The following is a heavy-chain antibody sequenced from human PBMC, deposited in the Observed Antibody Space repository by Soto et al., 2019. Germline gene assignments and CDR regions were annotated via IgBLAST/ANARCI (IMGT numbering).Heavy chain of an antibody. CDR3: TRDRPYYDILTGYSHTTPDFDY. Sequence: GGSLRLSCTASGFTFGDYAMSWFRQAPGKGLEWVGFIRSKAYGGTTEYAASVKGRFTISRDDSKSIAYLQMNSLKTEDTAVYYCTRDRPYYDILTGYSHTTPDFDYWGQGTLVTVSS. D-gene: IGHD3-9*01. V-gene: IGHV3-49*03. J-gene: IGHJ4*02. CDR1: GFTFGDYA. CDR2: IRSKAYGGTT.